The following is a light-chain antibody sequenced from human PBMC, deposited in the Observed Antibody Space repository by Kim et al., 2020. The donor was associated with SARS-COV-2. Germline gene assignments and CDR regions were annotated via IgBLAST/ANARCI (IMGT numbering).Light chain of an antibody. V-gene: IGKV3-15*01. Sequence: EIVMTQSPATLSVSPGERATLSCRASQSVSSNLAWYQQKPGQAPRLLIYGASTRATGIPSRFSGSGSGTEFTLTISSLQSEDFAVYSCQQYNNWPYTFGKGTKLE. CDR1: QSVSSN. CDR3: QQYNNWPYT. J-gene: IGKJ2*01. CDR2: GAS.